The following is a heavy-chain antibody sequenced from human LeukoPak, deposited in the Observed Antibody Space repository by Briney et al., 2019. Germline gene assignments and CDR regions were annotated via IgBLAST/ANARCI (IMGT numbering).Heavy chain of an antibody. Sequence: PSETLSLTCAVSGGSISSGNWWSWVRQPPGKGLEWIGEIYHSGSTNYNPSLKSRVTISVDKSKNQFSLKLSSVTAADTAIYYCARDPSRTSSWYDYWGQGTLVTVSS. J-gene: IGHJ4*02. CDR3: ARDPSRTSSWYDY. D-gene: IGHD6-13*01. CDR1: GGSISSGNW. CDR2: IYHSGST. V-gene: IGHV4-4*02.